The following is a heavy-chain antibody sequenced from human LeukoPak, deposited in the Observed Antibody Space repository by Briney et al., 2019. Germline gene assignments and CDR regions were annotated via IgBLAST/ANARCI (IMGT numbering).Heavy chain of an antibody. J-gene: IGHJ4*02. V-gene: IGHV3-9*01. CDR1: GFTFDDYA. D-gene: IGHD1-26*01. CDR2: ISWNSGSS. Sequence: GGSLRLSCVASGFTFDDYAMHWVRHVPGKGLEWVSVISWNSGSSGYAESVKARFTISRDNAKNSLYLQMNSLKPEDTALYYCAQDRNALGAKGYFDYWGQGTLVTVSS. CDR3: AQDRNALGAKGYFDY.